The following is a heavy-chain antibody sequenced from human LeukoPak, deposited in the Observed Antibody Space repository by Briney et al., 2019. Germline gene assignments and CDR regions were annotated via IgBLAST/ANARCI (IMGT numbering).Heavy chain of an antibody. D-gene: IGHD6-19*01. CDR1: GYTFTTYG. Sequence: GSVKVSCKASGYTFTTYGITWVRRAPGQGLEWMGWISVYNGNTNYAQNLQGRVTMTTDTSTSTAYTELRSLRSDDTAVYYCARDRSGSGWFPADYWGQGTLVTVSS. CDR3: ARDRSGSGWFPADY. J-gene: IGHJ4*02. V-gene: IGHV1-18*01. CDR2: ISVYNGNT.